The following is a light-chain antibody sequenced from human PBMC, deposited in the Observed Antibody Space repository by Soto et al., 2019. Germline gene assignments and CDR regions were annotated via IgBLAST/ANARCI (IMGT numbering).Light chain of an antibody. J-gene: IGKJ4*01. CDR2: DIS. CDR3: QQRGT. V-gene: IGKV3-11*01. CDR1: QSVSNY. Sequence: EFVLTQCPATLSLSPGERATLSCRASQSVSNYLAWYQQKPGQAPRLLIYDISSMASGIRARFSGSGSATDFTRTISSLEAKDFAVYYCQQRGTFGGGTKVEIK.